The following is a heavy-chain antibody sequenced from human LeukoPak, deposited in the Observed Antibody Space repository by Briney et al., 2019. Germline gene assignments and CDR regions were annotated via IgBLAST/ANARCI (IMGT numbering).Heavy chain of an antibody. CDR3: ARAGIVNALDY. Sequence: GMSLRLSCAASGYTISIYGMNWVRQAPGKGLEWVAIIWYDGSNTYFAESVMGRFSISKDNFKNTVYLQMNSLKIEDTGVYYCARAGIVNALDYWGQGAQVTVSS. CDR2: IWYDGSNT. CDR1: GYTISIYG. D-gene: IGHD2/OR15-2a*01. V-gene: IGHV3-33*01. J-gene: IGHJ4*02.